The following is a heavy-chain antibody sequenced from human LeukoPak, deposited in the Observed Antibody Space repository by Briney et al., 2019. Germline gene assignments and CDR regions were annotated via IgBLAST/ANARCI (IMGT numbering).Heavy chain of an antibody. J-gene: IGHJ6*03. CDR2: ISSSGSTI. CDR1: GFTFSDYY. D-gene: IGHD6-13*01. V-gene: IGHV3-11*04. CDR3: ARDQSYSSSWFPGDYHYMDV. Sequence: GGSLRLSCAASGFTFSDYYMSWIRQAPGKGLEWVSYISSSGSTIYYADSVKGRFTISRDNAKNSLYLQMNSLRAEDTAVYHCARDQSYSSSWFPGDYHYMDVWGKGTTVTVSS.